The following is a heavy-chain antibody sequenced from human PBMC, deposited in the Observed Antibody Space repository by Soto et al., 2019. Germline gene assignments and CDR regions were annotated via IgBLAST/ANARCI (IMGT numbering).Heavy chain of an antibody. V-gene: IGHV3-53*01. Sequence: EVQLVESGGGVIQPGGSLRLSCGASGFIVSSSYMSWVRQAPGEGLEWISALYTAGTTYYADSVKGRFSISRDNSKNTLDLQLSSLRAEDPAVYYCTRQRSDTTIFDFWGQGTLVTVSS. D-gene: IGHD6-25*01. CDR3: TRQRSDTTIFDF. J-gene: IGHJ4*02. CDR2: LYTAGTT. CDR1: GFIVSSSY.